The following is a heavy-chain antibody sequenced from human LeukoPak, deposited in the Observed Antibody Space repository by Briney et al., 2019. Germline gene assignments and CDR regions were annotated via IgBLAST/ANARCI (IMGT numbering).Heavy chain of an antibody. Sequence: RGSPRLSRAASVFIFSKSAMHWVPPGTGKGLEWVSSIGAAGDTDYPGSVTGRFTISGENAKNPLSLRMNTLRVGHTPVVCCACQRCLIEPMPPEWDHPACWGQGTLVTVSS. CDR1: VFIFSKSA. CDR3: ACQRCLIEPMPPEWDHPAC. J-gene: IGHJ4*02. V-gene: IGHV3-13*04. CDR2: IGAAGDT. D-gene: IGHD4-17*01.